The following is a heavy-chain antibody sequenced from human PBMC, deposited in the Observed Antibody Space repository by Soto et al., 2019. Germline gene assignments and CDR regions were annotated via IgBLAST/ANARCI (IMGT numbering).Heavy chain of an antibody. V-gene: IGHV3-23*01. CDR3: AKPHRDVYSTAFFYN. Sequence: GGSLRLSCAASEFTFSTYAMSWVRQAPGKGLEWVSGISGSGGGTYYADSVKGRFTISRDNSKNTVYLQMNSLRAEDTAVYYCAKPHRDVYSTAFFYNWGQGTLVTVSS. D-gene: IGHD4-4*01. CDR1: EFTFSTYA. CDR2: ISGSGGGT. J-gene: IGHJ4*02.